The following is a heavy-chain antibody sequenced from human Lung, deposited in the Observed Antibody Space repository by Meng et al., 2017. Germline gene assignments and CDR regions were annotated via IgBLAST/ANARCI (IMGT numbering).Heavy chain of an antibody. D-gene: IGHD3-10*01. J-gene: IGHJ5*02. V-gene: IGHV4-4*02. Sequence: GRRQGPGPGLVRPSGALSLPWPVSVGSISSSNWWSWVRQPPGKGLEWIGEIYHSGSTNYNPSLKSRVTISVDKSKNQFSLKLSSVTAADTAVYYCARGSITMVRGVSVFDPWGQGTLVTVSS. CDR3: ARGSITMVRGVSVFDP. CDR2: IYHSGST. CDR1: VGSISSSNW.